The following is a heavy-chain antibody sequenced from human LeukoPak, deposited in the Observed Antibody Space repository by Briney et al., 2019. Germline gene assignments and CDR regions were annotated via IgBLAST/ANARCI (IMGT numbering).Heavy chain of an antibody. CDR3: ARVEVGANWFDP. V-gene: IGHV4-39*07. CDR1: GGSISSSRYY. CDR2: IYYSGST. D-gene: IGHD1-26*01. Sequence: PSETLSHTCTVSGGSISSSRYYWGWIRQPPGKGLEWIGNIYYSGSTYYNPSLKSRVTISVDTSKNQFSLKVSSVTAADTAVYYCARVEVGANWFDPWGQGTLVTVSS. J-gene: IGHJ5*02.